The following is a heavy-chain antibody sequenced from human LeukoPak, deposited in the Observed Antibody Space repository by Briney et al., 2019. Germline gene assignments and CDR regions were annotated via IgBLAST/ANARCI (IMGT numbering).Heavy chain of an antibody. CDR3: ARLRSYTYGTASDY. Sequence: GGSLRLSCAASGFTFEDYGMSWVRQAPGKGLEWVSAINWNGGSTGYADSVKGRFTISRDNANNSLYLQMNSLRAEDTAFYFCARLRSYTYGTASDYWGLGTLVTVSS. J-gene: IGHJ4*02. CDR1: GFTFEDYG. V-gene: IGHV3-20*04. CDR2: INWNGGST. D-gene: IGHD5-18*01.